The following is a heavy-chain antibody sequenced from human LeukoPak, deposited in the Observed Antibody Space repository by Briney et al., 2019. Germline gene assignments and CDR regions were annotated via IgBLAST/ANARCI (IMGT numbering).Heavy chain of an antibody. D-gene: IGHD3-22*01. V-gene: IGHV1-18*01. CDR1: GYTFTSYG. Sequence: ASVKVSCKASGYTFTSYGISWVRQAPGQGLEWMGWISAYNGNTNYAQKLQGRVAMTTDTSTSTAYMELRSLRSDDTAVYYCARDLSPFYYDSSGYWGSDYWGQRTLVTVSS. J-gene: IGHJ4*02. CDR2: ISAYNGNT. CDR3: ARDLSPFYYDSSGYWGSDY.